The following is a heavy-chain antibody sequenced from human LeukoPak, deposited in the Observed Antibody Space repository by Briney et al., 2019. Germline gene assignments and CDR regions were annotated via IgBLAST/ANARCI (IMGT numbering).Heavy chain of an antibody. J-gene: IGHJ6*03. CDR1: GGTFSSYA. CDR2: IIPIFGTA. D-gene: IGHD4-17*01. Sequence: GASVKVSCKASGGTFSSYAISWVRQAPGQGLEWMGRIIPIFGTANYAQKFQGRVTITTDESTSTAYMELSSLRSEDTAVYYCARVRDYGDGAPYYYYYYMDVWGKGTTVTVSS. V-gene: IGHV1-69*05. CDR3: ARVRDYGDGAPYYYYYYMDV.